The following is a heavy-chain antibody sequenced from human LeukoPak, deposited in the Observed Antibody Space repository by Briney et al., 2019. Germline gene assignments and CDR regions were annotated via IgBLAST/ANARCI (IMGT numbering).Heavy chain of an antibody. CDR3: ARGTYYDFWSGYSIGYYFDY. CDR1: GYSFTSYW. Sequence: GESLKISCKGSGYSFTSYWIGWVRQMPGKGLEWMGIIYPGDSDTRYSPSFQGQVTISADESISTAYLQWSSLKASDTAMYYCARGTYYDFWSGYSIGYYFDYWGQGTLVTVSS. J-gene: IGHJ4*02. CDR2: IYPGDSDT. D-gene: IGHD3-3*01. V-gene: IGHV5-51*01.